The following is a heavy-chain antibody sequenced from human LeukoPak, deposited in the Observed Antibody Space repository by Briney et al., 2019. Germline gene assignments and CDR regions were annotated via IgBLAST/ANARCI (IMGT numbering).Heavy chain of an antibody. CDR1: GFTFSDYY. V-gene: IGHV3-11*01. Sequence: GGSLILSCAASGFTFSDYYISWIRQAPGKGLEWVSDISPSGDIISYADSVKGRFIISRDYAKESLHLQMNSRRVEDSAVYYCARETVAGTFDYWGQGTQVTVSS. CDR2: ISPSGDII. CDR3: ARETVAGTFDY. D-gene: IGHD6-19*01. J-gene: IGHJ4*02.